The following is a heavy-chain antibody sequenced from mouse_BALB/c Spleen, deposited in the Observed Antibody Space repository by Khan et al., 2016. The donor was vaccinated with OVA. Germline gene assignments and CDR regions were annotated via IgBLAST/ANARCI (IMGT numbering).Heavy chain of an antibody. CDR3: AKMVRK. D-gene: IGHD2-13*01. CDR1: GLNIKDTY. J-gene: IGHJ2*01. Sequence: EVQLQQSGAELVKSGATVKLSCTASGLNIKDTYMHWLKQWPERGLAWLGRTDPPNGNTKYDPQFQGKAPITADTSHNTAYLQLSSLASENTSVYYCAKMVRKWGQGTTVRVSS. V-gene: IGHV14-3*02. CDR2: TDPPNGNT.